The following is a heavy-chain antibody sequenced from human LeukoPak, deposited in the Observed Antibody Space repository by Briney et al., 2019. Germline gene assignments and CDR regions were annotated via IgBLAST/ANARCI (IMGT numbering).Heavy chain of an antibody. V-gene: IGHV3-15*07. D-gene: IGHD2-21*02. CDR2: IRSKRDGGTT. Sequence: GGSLRLSCAASGFTFSNTWMNWVRQAPGKGLEWVARIRSKRDGGTTDYAAPVKGRFTISRDDSKNTMYLQMNSLKAEDTAVYYCARDWYYAFDFWGQGTMVTVSS. CDR3: ARDWYYAFDF. J-gene: IGHJ3*01. CDR1: GFTFSNTW.